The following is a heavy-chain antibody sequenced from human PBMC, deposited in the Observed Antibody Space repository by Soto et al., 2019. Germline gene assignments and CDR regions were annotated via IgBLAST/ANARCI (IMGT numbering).Heavy chain of an antibody. V-gene: IGHV4-34*01. CDR3: ARGWRQQLVRTMYYFNY. Sequence: XETLSLTCAVYGGSFSGYYWSWMRQPAGKGLEWIGEINHSGSTNYNPSLKSRVTISVDTSKNQFSLKLSSVTAADTAVYYCARGWRQQLVRTMYYFNYWGQGTLVTVSS. CDR2: INHSGST. J-gene: IGHJ4*02. D-gene: IGHD6-6*01. CDR1: GGSFSGYY.